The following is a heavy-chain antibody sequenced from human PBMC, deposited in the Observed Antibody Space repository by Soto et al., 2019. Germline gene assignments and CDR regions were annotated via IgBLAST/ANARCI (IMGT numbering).Heavy chain of an antibody. V-gene: IGHV4-39*07. CDR1: GCPISSSSYN. Sequence: PSETLSLTCTAPGCPISSSSYNWGWIRQPPGKGLEWIGSIYYSGSTYYNPSLKSRVTISVDTSKNQFSLKLSSVTAADTAVYYCARAGALWFGELGWVDPWGQGTLVSVS. CDR2: IYYSGST. D-gene: IGHD3-10*01. CDR3: ARAGALWFGELGWVDP. J-gene: IGHJ5*02.